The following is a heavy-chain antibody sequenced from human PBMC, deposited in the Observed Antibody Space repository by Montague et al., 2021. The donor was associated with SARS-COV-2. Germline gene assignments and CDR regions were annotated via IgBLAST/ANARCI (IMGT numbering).Heavy chain of an antibody. Sequence: SLRLSCAASGFTFSSYAMSWVRQALGKGLEWVSVIYSGGSSTYYADSVKGRFTISRDNSKNTLYLQMNSLRAEDTAVYYCAKSRGIRYDSSGYYYPLDHWGQGTLVTVSS. J-gene: IGHJ4*02. V-gene: IGHV3-23*03. CDR1: GFTFSSYA. D-gene: IGHD3-22*01. CDR3: AKSRGIRYDSSGYYYPLDH. CDR2: IYSGGSST.